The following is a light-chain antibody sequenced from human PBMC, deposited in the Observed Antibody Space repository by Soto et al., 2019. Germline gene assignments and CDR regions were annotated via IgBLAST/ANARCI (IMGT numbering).Light chain of an antibody. Sequence: EIVLTQSPGTLSLSPGETATLSCRASQSVRTSYLAWYQQKPGQAPRLLIYGASSRATGISDRFTGSGSGTDFSLTISRLEPEDFAVYYCQQSGTSSPITFGQGTRLEIK. V-gene: IGKV3-20*01. CDR1: QSVRTSY. CDR3: QQSGTSSPIT. CDR2: GAS. J-gene: IGKJ5*01.